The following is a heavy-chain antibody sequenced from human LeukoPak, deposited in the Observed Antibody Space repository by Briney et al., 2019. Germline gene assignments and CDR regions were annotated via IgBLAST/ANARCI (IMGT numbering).Heavy chain of an antibody. CDR2: IGTAGDT. Sequence: GRSLRLSCAASGFTFSSYDMPWVRQATGKGLEWVSAIGTAGDTYYPGSVKGRFTISRENAKNSLYLQMNSLRAGDTAVYYCARASEKQDAFDIWGQGTMVTVSS. V-gene: IGHV3-13*01. J-gene: IGHJ3*02. CDR1: GFTFSSYD. CDR3: ARASEKQDAFDI.